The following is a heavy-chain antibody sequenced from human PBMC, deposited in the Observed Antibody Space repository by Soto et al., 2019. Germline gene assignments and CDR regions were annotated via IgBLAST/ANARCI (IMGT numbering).Heavy chain of an antibody. CDR3: ASMIGDPVLSFDS. V-gene: IGHV4-59*01. CDR1: GGSISSYY. Sequence: QVQLQESGPGLVKPSETLSLTCTVSGGSISSYYWSWIRQPPGKGLEWIGLIFYSGSTSYNPSLKSRLTIPIDTSEYQFSLKLNSVTAADTAVYYCASMIGDPVLSFDSWGQGTLVAVSS. J-gene: IGHJ5*01. CDR2: IFYSGST. D-gene: IGHD3-10*02.